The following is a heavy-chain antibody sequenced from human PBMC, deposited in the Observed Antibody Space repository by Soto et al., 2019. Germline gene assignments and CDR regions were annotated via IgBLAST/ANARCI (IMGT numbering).Heavy chain of an antibody. CDR2: IVVGSGNT. D-gene: IGHD6-13*01. CDR3: AAGISAAGTDWFDP. CDR1: GFTFTSSA. J-gene: IGHJ5*02. V-gene: IGHV1-58*01. Sequence: ASVKVSCKASGFTFTSSAVQWVRQARGQRLEWIGWIVVGSGNTNYAQKFQERVTITRDMSTSTAYMELSSLRSEDTAVYYCAAGISAAGTDWFDPWSQGTLVTVSS.